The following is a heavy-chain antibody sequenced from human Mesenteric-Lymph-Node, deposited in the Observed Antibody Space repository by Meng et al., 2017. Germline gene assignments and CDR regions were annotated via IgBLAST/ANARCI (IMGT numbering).Heavy chain of an antibody. CDR3: ARSRGWGFGNWFDP. V-gene: IGHV4-34*01. J-gene: IGHJ5*02. CDR1: GGSFSGYY. D-gene: IGHD7-27*01. Sequence: QVQLQQWGAGLLKPSETLSLTCAVYGGSFSGYYCGWIRQPPGKGLEWIGDIDHSGSTNYNPSLKRRVTISVDTSKSQFSLNLNSVTAADTAVYYCARSRGWGFGNWFDPWGQGTLVTVSS. CDR2: IDHSGST.